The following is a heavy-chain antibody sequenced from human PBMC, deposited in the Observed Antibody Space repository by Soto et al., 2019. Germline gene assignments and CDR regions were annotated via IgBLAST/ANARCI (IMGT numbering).Heavy chain of an antibody. J-gene: IGHJ4*02. Sequence: EVQLLESGGGLVQPGGSLRLSCAASGFTFSSYAMSWVRQAPGKGLEWVPAISVSGGSTYYADSVKGRFTISRDNSKNKLYLQMNSLRAEDTAVYYCAKENGYSSSWFEFDYWGQGTLVTVSS. CDR1: GFTFSSYA. CDR2: ISVSGGST. CDR3: AKENGYSSSWFEFDY. D-gene: IGHD6-13*01. V-gene: IGHV3-23*01.